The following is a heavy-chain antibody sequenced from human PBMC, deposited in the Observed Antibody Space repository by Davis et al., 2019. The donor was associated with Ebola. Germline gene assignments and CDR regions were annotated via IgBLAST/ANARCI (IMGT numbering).Heavy chain of an antibody. CDR3: AGAVAGTEDFQY. CDR2: ISTDGSTT. V-gene: IGHV3-30*04. Sequence: PGGSLRLSCAASGSSFHTYTINWFRQAPGRGLEWLAVISTDGSTTFYADSVKGRFTISRDNSKNTLSLQMNSLDTEVTAVYYCAGAVAGTEDFQYWGQGTLVTVSS. CDR1: GSSFHTYT. D-gene: IGHD6-19*01. J-gene: IGHJ4*02.